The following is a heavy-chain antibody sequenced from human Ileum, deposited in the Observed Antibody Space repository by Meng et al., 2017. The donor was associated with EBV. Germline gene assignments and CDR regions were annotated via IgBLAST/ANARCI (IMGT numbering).Heavy chain of an antibody. CDR1: GGSISRSNL. CDR2: IYHSGST. J-gene: IGHJ4*02. Sequence: QAPPPGSGPGPVKPSGTLSLTWAVSGGSISRSNLWSWVRQPPGKGLEWIGEIYHSGSTNYNPSLKSRVTISVDKSKNQFSLNLSSVTAADTAVYYCARVGQWLPIDYWGQGTLVTVSS. V-gene: IGHV4-4*02. CDR3: ARVGQWLPIDY. D-gene: IGHD6-19*01.